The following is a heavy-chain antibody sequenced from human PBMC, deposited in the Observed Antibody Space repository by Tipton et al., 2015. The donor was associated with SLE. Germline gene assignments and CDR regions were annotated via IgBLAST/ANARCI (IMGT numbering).Heavy chain of an antibody. J-gene: IGHJ4*02. CDR2: MNPNSGNA. D-gene: IGHD3-10*01. Sequence: QLVQSGAEVKKPGASVKVSCKASGFTSTNYGVSWVRQAPGQGLEWMGWMNPNSGNAGYAQKFQGRVTMTRNTSIITAYMDLSSLRSEDTAVYFCARGVRRVSGSYVLDYWGQGTPVTVSS. CDR3: ARGVRRVSGSYVLDY. V-gene: IGHV1-8*02. CDR1: GFTSTNYG.